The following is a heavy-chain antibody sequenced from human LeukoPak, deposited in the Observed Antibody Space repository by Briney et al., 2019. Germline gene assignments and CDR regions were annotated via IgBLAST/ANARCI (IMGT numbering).Heavy chain of an antibody. J-gene: IGHJ4*02. CDR3: AKDRYGYAFEYSDS. D-gene: IGHD5-18*01. V-gene: IGHV3-30*18. CDR2: ISNDGSKK. CDR1: GFTFSSYG. Sequence: GGSLRLSCAASGFTFSSYGMHWVRQAPGKGLDWVAVISNDGSKKYYADSVKGRFTSSRDNSKNTLSLQVSSLRTEDTAVYYCAKDRYGYAFEYSDSWGQGTLVTVSS.